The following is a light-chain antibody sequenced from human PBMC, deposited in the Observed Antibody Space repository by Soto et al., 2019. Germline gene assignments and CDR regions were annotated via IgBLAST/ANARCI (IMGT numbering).Light chain of an antibody. J-gene: IGKJ4*01. CDR3: HQANSIPLT. CDR1: QGISSW. Sequence: DIQMTHSPSFVSASVGDRVTITCRASQGISSWLAGYQQKPGQAPKLLIYAASSLQSGVSSRFSGSGSGTDFTLTISSLQAEDSATYYCHQANSIPLTFGGGTKVEIK. CDR2: AAS. V-gene: IGKV1-12*01.